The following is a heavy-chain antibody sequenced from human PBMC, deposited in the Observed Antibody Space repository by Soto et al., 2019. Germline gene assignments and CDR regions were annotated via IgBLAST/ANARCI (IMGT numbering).Heavy chain of an antibody. CDR2: IRSKAYGGTT. D-gene: IGHD1-7*01. Sequence: GGSLRLSCTASGFTFGDYAMSWFRQAPGKGLEWVGFIRSKAYGGTTEYAASVKGRFTISRDDSKSIAYLQMNSLKTEDTAVYYCTRDLGPAWRWNYVPFDYWGQGTLVTVSS. CDR3: TRDLGPAWRWNYVPFDY. V-gene: IGHV3-49*03. CDR1: GFTFGDYA. J-gene: IGHJ4*02.